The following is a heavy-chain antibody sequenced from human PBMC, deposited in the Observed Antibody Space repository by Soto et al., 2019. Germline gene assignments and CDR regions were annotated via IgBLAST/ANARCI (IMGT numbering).Heavy chain of an antibody. J-gene: IGHJ4*02. V-gene: IGHV1-69*01. CDR2: IIPIFGTA. CDR3: ARAATGYYDFWSGYTPDLDY. Sequence: QVQLVQSGAEVKKPGSSVKVSCKASGGTFSSYAISWVRQAPGQGLEWMGGIIPIFGTANYAQKFQGRVTITADESTSTAYMELSSLRSEDTAVYYCARAATGYYDFWSGYTPDLDYWGQGTLVTVSS. CDR1: GGTFSSYA. D-gene: IGHD3-3*01.